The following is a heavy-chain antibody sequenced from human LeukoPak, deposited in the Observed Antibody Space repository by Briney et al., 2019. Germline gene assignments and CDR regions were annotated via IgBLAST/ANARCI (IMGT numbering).Heavy chain of an antibody. CDR2: IYYGGST. D-gene: IGHD2-15*01. Sequence: SQTLSLTCTGSGVTISNGGYYWSWIGQRPGKVLEWIGYIYYGGSTYYNPSLMSGVTISLDTSKNQFSFKQSLVTAADTVMYYCARVSYCSGGSCYESQIDHGGQGTLVTVSS. V-gene: IGHV4-30-4*01. CDR3: ARVSYCSGGSCYESQIDH. CDR1: GVTISNGGYY. J-gene: IGHJ4*02.